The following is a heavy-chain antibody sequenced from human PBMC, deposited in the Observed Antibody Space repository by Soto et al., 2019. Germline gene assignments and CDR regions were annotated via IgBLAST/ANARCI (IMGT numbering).Heavy chain of an antibody. CDR1: GGSISSYY. CDR3: ASLIPAAMDYYYYMDV. V-gene: IGHV4-59*01. Sequence: SETLSLTCTVSGGSISSYYWSWIRQPPGKGLEWIGYIYYSGSTNYNPSLKSRVTISVDTSKNQFSLKLSSVTAADTAVYYCASLIPAAMDYYYYMDVWGKGTTVTVSS. D-gene: IGHD2-2*01. CDR2: IYYSGST. J-gene: IGHJ6*03.